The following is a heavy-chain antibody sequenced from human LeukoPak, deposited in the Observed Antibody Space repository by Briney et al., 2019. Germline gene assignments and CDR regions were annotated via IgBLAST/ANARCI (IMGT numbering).Heavy chain of an antibody. J-gene: IGHJ4*02. D-gene: IGHD6-13*01. Sequence: ASVKVSCKASGYTFTIYGISGVRQAPGQGLEWMGWISAYNGNTNYAQQLQGRVTMTTDTSTSTAYMELRSLRSDDTAVYYCAREGAFGDSSSWYAGVTQPNFDYWGQGTLVTVSS. CDR2: ISAYNGNT. V-gene: IGHV1-18*01. CDR1: GYTFTIYG. CDR3: AREGAFGDSSSWYAGVTQPNFDY.